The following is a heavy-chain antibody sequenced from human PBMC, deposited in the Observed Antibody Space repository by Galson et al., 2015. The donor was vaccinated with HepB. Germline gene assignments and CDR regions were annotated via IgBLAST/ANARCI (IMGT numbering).Heavy chain of an antibody. J-gene: IGHJ6*02. CDR2: TYYRSKWYS. CDR3: TRVAHLGRGVNV. V-gene: IGHV6-1*01. D-gene: IGHD3-10*01. Sequence: CAISGDSVSRDTVGWNWIRQSPSRGLEWLGRTYYRSKWYSDYAISVKSRIIVNADSSTNQLFLQLNSVTPGDTAVYYCTRVAHLGRGVNVWGQGTTVTV. CDR1: GDSVSRDTVG.